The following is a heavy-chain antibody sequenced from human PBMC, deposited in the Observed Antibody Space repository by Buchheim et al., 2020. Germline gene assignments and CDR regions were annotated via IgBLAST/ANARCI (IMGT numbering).Heavy chain of an antibody. D-gene: IGHD3-22*01. CDR2: IYWNDDK. V-gene: IGHV2-5*01. CDR1: GFSLSTSGVG. Sequence: QITLKESGPTLVKPTQTLTLTCTFSGFSLSTSGVGVGWIRQPPGKALEWLALIYWNDDKRYSPSLKSRLTITKDPSKNQVGLTMTNMDPVDTATYYCAHSTWGMDYYDSSGYYPFDYWGQGTL. CDR3: AHSTWGMDYYDSSGYYPFDY. J-gene: IGHJ4*02.